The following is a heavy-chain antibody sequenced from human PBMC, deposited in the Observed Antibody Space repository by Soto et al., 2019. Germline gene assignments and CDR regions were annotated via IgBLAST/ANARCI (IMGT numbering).Heavy chain of an antibody. Sequence: SETLSITCTVSGGSICSSSYYWGWIRQPPGKGLEWIGYIYYSGSTYYNPSLKSRVTISVDTSKNQFSLKLSSVTAADTAVYYCARDPVPTVTRVGRGNYYYYGMDVWGQGTTLTVSS. CDR2: IYYSGST. CDR1: GGSICSSSYY. V-gene: IGHV4-30-4*08. D-gene: IGHD4-17*01. CDR3: ARDPVPTVTRVGRGNYYYYGMDV. J-gene: IGHJ6*02.